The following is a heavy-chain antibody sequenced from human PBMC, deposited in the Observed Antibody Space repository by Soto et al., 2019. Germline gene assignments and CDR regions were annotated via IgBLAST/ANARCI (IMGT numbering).Heavy chain of an antibody. V-gene: IGHV4-31*03. Sequence: SETLSLTCTVSGGSISSGGYYWSWIRQHPGKGLEWIGYIYYSGSTYYNPSLKSRVTISVDTSKNQFSLKLSSVTAADTAVYYCARARQLLKGDWFDPWGQGTLVTVYS. D-gene: IGHD2-2*01. CDR2: IYYSGST. J-gene: IGHJ5*02. CDR1: GGSISSGGYY. CDR3: ARARQLLKGDWFDP.